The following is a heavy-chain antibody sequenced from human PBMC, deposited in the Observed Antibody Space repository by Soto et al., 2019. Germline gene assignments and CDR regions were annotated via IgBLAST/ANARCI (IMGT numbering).Heavy chain of an antibody. V-gene: IGHV3-11*01. D-gene: IGHD6-6*01. CDR2: ISSSGSTI. CDR1: GFTFSDYY. Sequence: QVQLVESGGGLVKPGGSLRLSGAASGFTFSDYYMSWIRQAPGKGLEWVSYISSSGSTIYYADSVKGRITISRDNAKNSLYLEITRLRAAARAVYYCTREYEYYYGMGVWGEVATVTVSS. J-gene: IGHJ6*04. CDR3: TREYEYYYGMGV.